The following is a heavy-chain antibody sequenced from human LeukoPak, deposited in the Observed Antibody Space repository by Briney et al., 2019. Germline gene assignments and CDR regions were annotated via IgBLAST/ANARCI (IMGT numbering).Heavy chain of an antibody. J-gene: IGHJ4*02. D-gene: IGHD3-16*02. CDR3: ARDRYDYVWGSYRLLDY. Sequence: KSGGSLRLSCAASGFTFSSYAMNWVRQAPGKGLEWVSSISSSSSYIYYADSVKGRFTISRDNAKNSLYLQMNSLRAEDTAVYYCARDRYDYVWGSYRLLDYWGQGTLVTVSS. CDR1: GFTFSSYA. V-gene: IGHV3-21*01. CDR2: ISSSSSYI.